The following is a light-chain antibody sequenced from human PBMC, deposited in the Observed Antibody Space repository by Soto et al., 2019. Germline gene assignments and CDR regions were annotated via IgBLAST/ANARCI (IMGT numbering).Light chain of an antibody. CDR3: QLYSGSPWT. Sequence: EIVLTQSPGTLSLSPGERATLSCRASQTINNKYLACYQQEPGQAPRLLIHGVSIRATGIPDRFSGSGSGTDFPLTISRLEPEDFAVYYCQLYSGSPWTFGQGTKVEIK. CDR1: QTINNKY. J-gene: IGKJ1*01. V-gene: IGKV3-20*01. CDR2: GVS.